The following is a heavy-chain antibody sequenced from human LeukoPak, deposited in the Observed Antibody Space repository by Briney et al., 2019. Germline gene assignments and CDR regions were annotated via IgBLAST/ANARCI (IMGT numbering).Heavy chain of an antibody. CDR3: ARVGGDYGPENPDY. J-gene: IGHJ4*02. CDR2: INPNSGGT. CDR1: GYTFTGYY. Sequence: ASVKVSCKASGYTFTGYYMHWVRQAPGQGLEWMGWINPNSGGTNYAQKFQGRVTMTRDTSISTAYMELSRLRSDDTAVYYCARVGGDYGPENPDYWGQGTLVTVSS. V-gene: IGHV1-2*02. D-gene: IGHD4-17*01.